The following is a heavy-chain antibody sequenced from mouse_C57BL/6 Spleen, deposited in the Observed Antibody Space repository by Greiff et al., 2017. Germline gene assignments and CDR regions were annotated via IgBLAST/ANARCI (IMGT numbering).Heavy chain of an antibody. CDR3: AIESDGSSWEYRYSDF. J-gene: IGHJ1*03. Sequence: QVQLLQSGAELLKPGASVQLSCTATGYTFTGYWIEWVKQRHGNGLEWIGEFLPGSGSTNYNEKFKGNATFTAETSTDTAYMQLSRLTTEDSAIYYSAIESDGSSWEYRYSDFWGTGTSVTVSA. CDR2: FLPGSGST. CDR1: GYTFTGYW. D-gene: IGHD1-1*01. V-gene: IGHV1-9*01.